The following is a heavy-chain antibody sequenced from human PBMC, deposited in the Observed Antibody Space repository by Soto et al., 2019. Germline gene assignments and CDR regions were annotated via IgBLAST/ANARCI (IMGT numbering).Heavy chain of an antibody. CDR3: ARGDRGAFDL. Sequence: EVRLVESEGGLVQPGGSLSLSCAASGFTFSYYWMHWVRQAPGQGLLWVSRIHSDGSSTTYADSVKGRFTISRDNAKNPVSLQLTSLRVEETGVYFCARGDRGAFDLWGQGTMVTVSS. D-gene: IGHD2-21*02. V-gene: IGHV3-74*01. CDR1: GFTFSYYW. CDR2: IHSDGSST. J-gene: IGHJ3*01.